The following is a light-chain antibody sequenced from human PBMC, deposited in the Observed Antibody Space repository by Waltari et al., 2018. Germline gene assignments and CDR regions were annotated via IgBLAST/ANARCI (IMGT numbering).Light chain of an antibody. CDR2: KAS. CDR1: QSISSW. J-gene: IGKJ4*01. Sequence: DIQMTQSPSTLSASVGDRVTITCRASQSISSWLAWYQQKPGKAPKLLIYKASSLESGVPSRFSGSGSGTEFTLTSSSLQPDDFATYYCQQYNSYLLTFGGGTKVEIK. CDR3: QQYNSYLLT. V-gene: IGKV1-5*03.